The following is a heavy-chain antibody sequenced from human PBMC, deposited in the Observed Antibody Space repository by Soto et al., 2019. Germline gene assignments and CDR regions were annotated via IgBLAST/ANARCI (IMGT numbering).Heavy chain of an antibody. CDR1: GGSINSYY. J-gene: IGHJ4*02. CDR2: IYYSGST. Sequence: QVQLQESGPGLVKPSETLSLTCTVSGGSINSYYWSWIRQPPGKGLEWIGYIYYSGSTNYNPSLXSXAXIXXDTSKNQFSLKLRSVTGADTGVYYCAGRYGGNFDYWGQGTLVTVSS. V-gene: IGHV4-59*01. D-gene: IGHD1-26*01. CDR3: AGRYGGNFDY.